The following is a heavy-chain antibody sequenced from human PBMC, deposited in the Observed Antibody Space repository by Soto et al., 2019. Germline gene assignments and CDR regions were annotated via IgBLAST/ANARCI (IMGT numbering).Heavy chain of an antibody. CDR3: ARDRGYYDSSGSPPGQNWFDP. J-gene: IGHJ5*02. CDR2: IYYSGST. CDR1: GGSISSGDYY. D-gene: IGHD3-22*01. Sequence: PSETLALTCTVSGGSISSGDYYGSWIRQPPGKGLEWIGYIYYSGSTYYNPSLKSRVTISVDTSKNQFSLKLSSVTAADTAVYYCARDRGYYDSSGSPPGQNWFDPWGQGTLVTVSS. V-gene: IGHV4-30-4*01.